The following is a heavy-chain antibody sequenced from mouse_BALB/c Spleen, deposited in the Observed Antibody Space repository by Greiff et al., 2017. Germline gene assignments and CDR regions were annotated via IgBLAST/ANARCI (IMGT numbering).Heavy chain of an antibody. CDR2: INPSTGYT. CDR3: AIRRDYAMDY. Sequence: QVQLQQSGAELAKPGASVKMSCKASGYTFTSYWMHWVKQRPGQGLEWIGYINPSTGYTEYNQKFKDKATLTADKSSSTAYMQLSSLTSEDSAVYYCAIRRDYAMDYWGQGTSVTVSS. D-gene: IGHD2-12*01. V-gene: IGHV1-7*01. J-gene: IGHJ4*01. CDR1: GYTFTSYW.